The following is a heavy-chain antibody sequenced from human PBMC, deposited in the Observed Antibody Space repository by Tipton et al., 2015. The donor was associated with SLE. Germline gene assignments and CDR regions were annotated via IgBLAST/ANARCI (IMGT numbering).Heavy chain of an antibody. CDR1: GFTLSTYS. CDR2: ISSGSSSI. J-gene: IGHJ4*02. V-gene: IGHV3-48*01. CDR3: AREKAGFDY. Sequence: SLRLSCAASGFTLSTYSMNWVRPAPGKGLEWVSYISSGSSSIYYADSVKGRFTISRDNAKNSLSLQMNSLRAEDTAVYYCAREKAGFDYWGQGTLVTVSS.